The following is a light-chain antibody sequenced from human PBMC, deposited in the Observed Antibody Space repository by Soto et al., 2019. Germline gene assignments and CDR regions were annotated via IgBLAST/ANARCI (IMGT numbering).Light chain of an antibody. CDR1: QSISSW. J-gene: IGKJ2*01. V-gene: IGKV1-5*01. CDR3: QQYSSVSPFT. CDR2: DAS. Sequence: DIPMTQSPSTLSAFVGDRVTITCRASQSISSWLAWYQQKPGKAPKLLIYDASSLERGVPSRFSGSGSGTEFSLTISSLQPDDFATYYCQQYSSVSPFTFGQGTKLEIK.